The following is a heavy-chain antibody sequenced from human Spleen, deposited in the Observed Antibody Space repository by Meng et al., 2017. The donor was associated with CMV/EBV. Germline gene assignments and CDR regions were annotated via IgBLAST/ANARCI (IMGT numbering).Heavy chain of an antibody. V-gene: IGHV4-39*07. CDR1: GGSIRSSSYY. CDR3: ARGLRDTGGWYNSDY. J-gene: IGHJ4*02. D-gene: IGHD6-19*01. CDR2: LYSSEGT. Sequence: SGGSIRSSSYYWGWIRQTPGKGLEWIGTLYSSEGTFYNPSLESRVTISEDTSRNQFFLKLNSVTAADTAVYYCARGLRDTGGWYNSDYWGQGALVTVSS.